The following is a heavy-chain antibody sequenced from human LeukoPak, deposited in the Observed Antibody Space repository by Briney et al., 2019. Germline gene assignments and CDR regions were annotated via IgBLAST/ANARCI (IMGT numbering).Heavy chain of an antibody. V-gene: IGHV3-21*01. J-gene: IGHJ4*02. CDR1: GFTFSSYS. CDR3: ARSHDFWSGYYFDY. Sequence: PGGSLRLSCAASGFTFSSYSMNWVRQAPGKGLEWVSSISSSSSYIYYADSVKGRFTISRDNAKNSLYLQMNSLRAEDTAVYYCARSHDFWSGYYFDYWGQGTLVTVSS. CDR2: ISSSSSYI. D-gene: IGHD3-3*01.